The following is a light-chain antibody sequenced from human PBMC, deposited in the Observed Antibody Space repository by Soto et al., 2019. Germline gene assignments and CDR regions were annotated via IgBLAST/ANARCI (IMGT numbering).Light chain of an antibody. CDR3: SSYTSSSTLYV. CDR1: SSDVGGYNY. V-gene: IGLV2-14*01. CDR2: EVS. J-gene: IGLJ1*01. Sequence: QSALTQPASVSGSPGQSITISCTGTSSDVGGYNYVSWYQQHPGKAPQLMIYEVSNRPSGVSNRFSASKSGNTASLTISGLQAEDADDYYCSSYTSSSTLYVFGTGTKVTVL.